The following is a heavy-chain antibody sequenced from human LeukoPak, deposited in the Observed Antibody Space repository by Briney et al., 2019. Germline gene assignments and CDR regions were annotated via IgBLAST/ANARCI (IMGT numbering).Heavy chain of an antibody. CDR3: ARNRAYYYYGMDV. CDR1: GFTVSSNY. D-gene: IGHD1-14*01. Sequence: GGSLRLSCAASGFTVSSNYMSWVRQAPGKGLEWVSVIYSGGSTYYADSVKGRFTISRDNSKNTLYLQMNSLRAEDTAVYYCARNRAYYYYGMDVWGQGTTVTVSS. J-gene: IGHJ6*02. V-gene: IGHV3-66*01. CDR2: IYSGGST.